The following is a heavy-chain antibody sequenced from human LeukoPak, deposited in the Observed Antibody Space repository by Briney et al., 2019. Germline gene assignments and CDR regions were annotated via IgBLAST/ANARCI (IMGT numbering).Heavy chain of an antibody. CDR1: GFTFTDHP. J-gene: IGHJ4*02. CDR3: AKDRANWAIDD. Sequence: GGSLRLSCVASGFTFTDHPMNWVRQGPGKWLEWISYIGGDGIAFYADSVKGRFTASKDDARKSMYLQMNSLRVEDTAVYYCAKDRANWAIDDWGQGTQVTVSS. V-gene: IGHV3-69-1*01. CDR2: IGGDGIA. D-gene: IGHD3-16*01.